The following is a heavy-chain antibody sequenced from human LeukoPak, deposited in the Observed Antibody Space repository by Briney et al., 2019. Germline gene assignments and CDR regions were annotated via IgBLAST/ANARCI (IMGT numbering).Heavy chain of an antibody. CDR3: ARSIAARRRHYYFDY. V-gene: IGHV1-69*05. CDR1: GGTFSSYA. Sequence: VASVKVSCKASGGTFSSYAISWVRQAPGQGLEWMEGIIPIFGTANYAQKFQGRVTITTDESTSTAYMELSSLRSEDTAVYYCARSIAARRRHYYFDYWGQGTLVTVSS. CDR2: IIPIFGTA. D-gene: IGHD6-6*01. J-gene: IGHJ4*02.